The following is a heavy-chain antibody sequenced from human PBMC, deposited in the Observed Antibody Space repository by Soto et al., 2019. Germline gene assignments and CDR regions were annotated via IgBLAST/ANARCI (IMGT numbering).Heavy chain of an antibody. CDR2: ISSSNRTI. CDR3: AREGWPLLQTGMDV. D-gene: IGHD2-15*01. CDR1: GFTFRSYS. V-gene: IGHV3-48*02. Sequence: EVQLVESGGGLKQPGGSLILSCAASGFTFRSYSMNWVRQAPGKGLEWVSYISSSNRTINYADSVKGRFIISRDNAKNSLYLQMHSLRDEDTAVYYCAREGWPLLQTGMDVWGQGTTVTVSS. J-gene: IGHJ6*02.